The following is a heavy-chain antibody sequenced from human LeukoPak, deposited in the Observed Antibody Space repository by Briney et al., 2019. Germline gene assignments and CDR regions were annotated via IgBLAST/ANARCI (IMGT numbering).Heavy chain of an antibody. D-gene: IGHD6-19*01. J-gene: IGHJ4*02. CDR2: IYYSGTT. CDR3: ARVLSGGWAGFDY. Sequence: SETLSLTCTVSGGSISNYYWTWIRQPPGKGLEWIAHIYYSGTTNYNPPLKSRVTISVDTSKNQFSLKLTSVTAADTAVYYCARVLSGGWAGFDYWGQGALVTVSS. V-gene: IGHV4-59*01. CDR1: GGSISNYY.